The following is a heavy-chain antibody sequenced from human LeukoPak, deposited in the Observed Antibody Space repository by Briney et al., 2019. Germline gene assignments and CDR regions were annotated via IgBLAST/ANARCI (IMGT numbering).Heavy chain of an antibody. D-gene: IGHD5-18*01. V-gene: IGHV3-74*01. CDR3: ARTAGYSYTRGVDY. CDR1: GFTFSSYW. Sequence: PGGSLRLSCAASGFTFSSYWMHWVRQAPGKGLVWVSRINTDGSSTSYADSVKGRFTISRGNAKNTLYLQMNSLRAEDTAVYYCARTAGYSYTRGVDYWGQGTLVTVSS. J-gene: IGHJ4*02. CDR2: INTDGSST.